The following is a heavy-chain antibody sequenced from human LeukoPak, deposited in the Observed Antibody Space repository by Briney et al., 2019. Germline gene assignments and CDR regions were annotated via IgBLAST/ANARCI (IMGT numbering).Heavy chain of an antibody. CDR1: GGSFSGYY. D-gene: IGHD4-17*01. CDR3: ARVGLAVSPIDY. CDR2: INHIGST. V-gene: IGHV4-34*01. J-gene: IGHJ4*02. Sequence: SETLSLTCAVYGGSFSGYYWSWIRQPPGKGLEWIGEINHIGSTNYNPSLKSRVTISVDTSKNQFSLKLSSVTAADTAVYYCARVGLAVSPIDYWGQGTLVTVSS.